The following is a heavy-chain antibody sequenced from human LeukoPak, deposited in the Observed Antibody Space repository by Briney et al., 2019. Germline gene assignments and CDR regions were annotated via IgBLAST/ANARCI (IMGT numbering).Heavy chain of an antibody. CDR1: GFSLSTSGLR. D-gene: IGHD3-22*01. CDR2: IDWDDDK. Sequence: KESGPALVKPTQTLTLTCTFSGFSLSTSGLRVSWIRQPPGKALEWLARIDWDDDKFYSTSLKTKLNISKDPFKNQVVLKITKMDPVETATYYCARSGHDSSGYRLGDEFDYWGQGTLVTVSS. CDR3: ARSGHDSSGYRLGDEFDY. J-gene: IGHJ4*02. V-gene: IGHV2-70*04.